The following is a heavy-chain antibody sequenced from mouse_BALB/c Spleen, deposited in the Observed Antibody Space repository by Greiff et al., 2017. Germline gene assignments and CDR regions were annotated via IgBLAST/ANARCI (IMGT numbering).Heavy chain of an antibody. Sequence: VKLQQSGAELARPGASVKLSCKASGYTFTSYWMQWVQQRPGQGLEWIGAIYPGDGDTRYSQKFKGKATLTADKSSSTAYMQLSILASEDSAVYYYAREGEVCDYAMDYWGQGTSVTVSS. CDR1: GYTFTSYW. J-gene: IGHJ4*01. V-gene: IGHV1-87*01. CDR2: IYPGDGDT. CDR3: AREGEVCDYAMDY.